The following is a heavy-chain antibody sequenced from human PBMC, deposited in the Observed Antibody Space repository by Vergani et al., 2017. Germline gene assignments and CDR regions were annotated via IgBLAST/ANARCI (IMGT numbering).Heavy chain of an antibody. CDR3: ARLTYLSYGNKKGWFDP. V-gene: IGHV5-51*01. CDR1: GYSFTNFW. D-gene: IGHD4-23*01. CDR2: IYPGDSDT. Sequence: EVQLVQSGAEVKKPGESLKISCKASGYSFTNFWIGWVRQMPGKALEWMGIIYPGDSDTRYSPSFQGQVTISADRSISTAYLQWTSLKASDTAIFYCARLTYLSYGNKKGWFDPWGQGTLVTVSP. J-gene: IGHJ5*02.